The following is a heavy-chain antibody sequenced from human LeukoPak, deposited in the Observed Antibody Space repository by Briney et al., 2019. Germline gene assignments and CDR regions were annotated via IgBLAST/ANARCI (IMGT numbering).Heavy chain of an antibody. J-gene: IGHJ5*02. Sequence: ASVKVSCKASGYTFTDHYIHWVRQAPGQGLEWMGWISGGTNYAQKFQGRVTMTRDTSISTAYMELDTLRSDDTAVYYCARSTTVTSSWFDPWGQGTLVTVSS. V-gene: IGHV1-2*02. D-gene: IGHD4-17*01. CDR2: ISGGT. CDR3: ARSTTVTSSWFDP. CDR1: GYTFTDHY.